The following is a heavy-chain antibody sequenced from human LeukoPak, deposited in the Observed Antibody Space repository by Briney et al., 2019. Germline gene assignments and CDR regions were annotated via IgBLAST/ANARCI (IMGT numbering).Heavy chain of an antibody. D-gene: IGHD4-17*01. Sequence: GASVKVSCKASGYTFTSYYMHWVRQAPGQGLEWMGRIIPILGIANYAQKFQGRVTITADKSTSTAYMELSSLRSEDTAVYYCAREDGDSGAFDIWGQGTMVTVSS. CDR3: AREDGDSGAFDI. V-gene: IGHV1-69*04. CDR1: GYTFTSYY. J-gene: IGHJ3*02. CDR2: IIPILGIA.